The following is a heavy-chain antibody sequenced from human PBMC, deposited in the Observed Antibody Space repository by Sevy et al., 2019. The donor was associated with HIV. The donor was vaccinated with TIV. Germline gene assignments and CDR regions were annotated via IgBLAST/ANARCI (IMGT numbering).Heavy chain of an antibody. CDR1: GYTFTDYY. D-gene: IGHD3-9*01. J-gene: IGHJ4*02. CDR3: GRKYSDWLFDY. V-gene: IGHV1-2*02. Sequence: ASVKVSCKTSGYTFTDYYIHWVRQVPGQGLEWMGWIDPNSGGTKYAQNFQGRVTVTRDTSISTVYMELSSLRSDDTAVYYCGRKYSDWLFDYWGQGTQVTVS. CDR2: IDPNSGGT.